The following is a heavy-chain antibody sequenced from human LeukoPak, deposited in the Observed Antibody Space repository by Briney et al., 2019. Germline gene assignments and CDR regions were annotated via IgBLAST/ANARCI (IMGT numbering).Heavy chain of an antibody. CDR3: AKAPQRSCGGVRCYPFDY. CDR2: FSGGVSTT. CDR1: GFTFNNYA. J-gene: IGHJ4*02. V-gene: IGHV3-23*01. D-gene: IGHD2-15*01. Sequence: GSLRLSCAASGFTFNNYAMSWVRQAPGKGLEWVSVFSGGVSTTYYADSVKGRFTISRDNSKNMLYLQMNSLRVEDTAVYYCAKAPQRSCGGVRCYPFDYWGQGALVTVSS.